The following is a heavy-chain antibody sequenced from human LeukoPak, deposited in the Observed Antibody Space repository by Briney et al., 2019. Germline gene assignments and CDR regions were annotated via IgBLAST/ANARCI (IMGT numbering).Heavy chain of an antibody. CDR2: ISSTSSYI. J-gene: IGHJ6*03. CDR3: ARGGGSIRHSYYYYVDV. CDR1: GFTFISYS. V-gene: IGHV3-21*04. D-gene: IGHD2-15*01. Sequence: GGSLRLSCAASGFTFISYSMNWVRQAPGKGLEWVSSISSTSSYIYYADSVKGRFTISRDNAKNSLYLRMNSLRDEDTASYYCARGGGSIRHSYYYYVDVWGKGTSVTVSS.